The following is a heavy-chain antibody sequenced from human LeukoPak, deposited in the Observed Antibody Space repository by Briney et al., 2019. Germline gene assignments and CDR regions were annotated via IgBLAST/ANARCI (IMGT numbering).Heavy chain of an antibody. CDR2: INHSGST. Sequence: PSETLSLTCTVYGGSFSGYYWSWIRQPPGKGLEWIGEINHSGSTNYNPSLKSRVTISVDTSKNQFSLKLSSVTAADTAVYYCARSRNGYSSGWYVYWGQGTLVTVSS. J-gene: IGHJ4*02. CDR1: GGSFSGYY. CDR3: ARSRNGYSSGWYVY. D-gene: IGHD6-19*01. V-gene: IGHV4-34*01.